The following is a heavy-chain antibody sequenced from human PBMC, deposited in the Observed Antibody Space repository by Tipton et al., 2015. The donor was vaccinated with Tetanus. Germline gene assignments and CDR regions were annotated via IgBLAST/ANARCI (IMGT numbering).Heavy chain of an antibody. D-gene: IGHD5-12*01. CDR3: ARKGYSYATPGLDN. CDR2: ISSSSSYI. Sequence: SLRLSCKASGYTFSAHTMHWVRQAPGKGLEWVSAISSSSSYIYYADSVKGRFTIFRDNANNSVYLQMYNLGAEDTALYFCARKGYSYATPGLDNCGEGTLLTVSS. V-gene: IGHV3-21*01. CDR1: GYTFSAHT. J-gene: IGHJ4*02.